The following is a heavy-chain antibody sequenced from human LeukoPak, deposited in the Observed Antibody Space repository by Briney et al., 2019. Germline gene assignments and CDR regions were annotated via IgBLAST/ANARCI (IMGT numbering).Heavy chain of an antibody. CDR2: ISYDGTIK. CDR3: GRRLQGALIDY. V-gene: IGHV3-30-3*01. Sequence: SLRLSCAASAFTFSSYTIHWFRQAPGKGLEWVAVISYDGTIKYYADSVRGRFTISRDNSKNTVYLQMGSLRSEDTAVYYCGRRLQGALIDYWGQGTLVTVSS. D-gene: IGHD5-24*01. CDR1: AFTFSSYT. J-gene: IGHJ4*02.